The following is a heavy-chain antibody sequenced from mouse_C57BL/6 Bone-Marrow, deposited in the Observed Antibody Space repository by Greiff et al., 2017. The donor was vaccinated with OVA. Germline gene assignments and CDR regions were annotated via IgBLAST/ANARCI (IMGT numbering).Heavy chain of an antibody. Sequence: QVQLQQSGAELVRPGASVTLSCKASGYTFTDYEMHWVKQTPVHGLEWIGAIDPETGGTAYNQKFKGKAILTADKSSSTAYMELRSLTSEDSAVYYCTRWGNWGRFAYWGQGTLVTVSA. CDR3: TRWGNWGRFAY. V-gene: IGHV1-15*01. CDR2: IDPETGGT. J-gene: IGHJ3*01. D-gene: IGHD4-1*01. CDR1: GYTFTDYE.